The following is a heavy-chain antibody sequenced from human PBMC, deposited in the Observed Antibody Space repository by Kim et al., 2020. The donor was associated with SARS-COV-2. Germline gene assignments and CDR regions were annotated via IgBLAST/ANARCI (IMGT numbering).Heavy chain of an antibody. J-gene: IGHJ6*02. CDR3: ARGPSDIMIGYYKNYYYGMDV. V-gene: IGHV4-34*01. CDR2: VNHSGSA. Sequence: SETLSLTCGVSGGSLSGLYWAWIRQPPGKGLEWMGEVNHSGSANYNPSLKTRVTISVDTSKNHFSLKLTSVSAADTAVYYCARGPSDIMIGYYKNYYYGMDVWGQGPTVTVSS. D-gene: IGHD3-9*01. CDR1: GGSLSGLY.